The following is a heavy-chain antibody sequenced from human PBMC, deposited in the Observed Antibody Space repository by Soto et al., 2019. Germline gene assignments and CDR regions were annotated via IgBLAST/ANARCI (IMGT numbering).Heavy chain of an antibody. J-gene: IGHJ6*02. Sequence: QVQLVQSGAEVKKPGSSVKVSCKASGGTFSSYAISWVRQAPGQGLEWMGGIIPIFGTANYAQKFQGRVTITADKSTSTAYMELSSLISEDTAVYYCASRSSAAGTYHYYYYGMDVWGQGTTVTVSS. CDR1: GGTFSSYA. V-gene: IGHV1-69*06. CDR2: IIPIFGTA. D-gene: IGHD6-13*01. CDR3: ASRSSAAGTYHYYYYGMDV.